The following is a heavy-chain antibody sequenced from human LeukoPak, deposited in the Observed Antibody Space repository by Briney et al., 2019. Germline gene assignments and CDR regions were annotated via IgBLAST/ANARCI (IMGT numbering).Heavy chain of an antibody. V-gene: IGHV3-23*01. Sequence: GGSLRLSCAAAGFTFSSSAMSWVRQAPGKGLEWVSSISGSGSGGSTYYADSVKGRFTISRDNSKNTLYLQMNSLRAEDTAVYYCAKSGYNRFDYWGQGTLVTVSS. D-gene: IGHD5-24*01. CDR2: ISGSGSGGST. CDR3: AKSGYNRFDY. J-gene: IGHJ4*02. CDR1: GFTFSSSA.